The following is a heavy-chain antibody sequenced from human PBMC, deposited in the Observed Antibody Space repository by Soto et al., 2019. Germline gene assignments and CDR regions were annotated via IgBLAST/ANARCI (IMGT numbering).Heavy chain of an antibody. Sequence: PGGSLRLSCTASGFTFSSHAMTWVRQAPGKGLEWVSGLSDSGGSIYYADTVKGRFTISRDNSNNTLCLQLHSLRAEDSALYYCARYYYVATGYHYAFDYWGRGTLVTVSS. CDR2: LSDSGGSI. J-gene: IGHJ4*02. D-gene: IGHD3-22*01. V-gene: IGHV3-23*01. CDR3: ARYYYVATGYHYAFDY. CDR1: GFTFSSHA.